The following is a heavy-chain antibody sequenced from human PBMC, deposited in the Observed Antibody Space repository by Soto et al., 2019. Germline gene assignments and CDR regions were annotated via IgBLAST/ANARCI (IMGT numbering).Heavy chain of an antibody. V-gene: IGHV1-69*13. J-gene: IGHJ6*02. CDR3: AREGTAAAPSPIDV. CDR2: IIPIFGPA. CDR1: APTFSSYA. Sequence: GASGKVSWKASAPTFSSYATSWVRQAPGDGLEWMGGIIPIFGPANYAQKFQGTVPSTADESTSTAYMELCRLRWHDTCGYYCAREGTAAAPSPIDVWGQGATVTLTS. D-gene: IGHD2-21*02.